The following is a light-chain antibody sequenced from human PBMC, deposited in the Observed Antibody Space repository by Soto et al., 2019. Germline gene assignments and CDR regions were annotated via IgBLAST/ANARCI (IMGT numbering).Light chain of an antibody. CDR2: AAS. CDR1: QSISTY. Sequence: DIQMTQSPSSLSASVGDRVTITCRASQSISTYLNWYQQKPGKAPKFLIYAASSLQSGVPSRFSGSASGTDFTLTISSLQPEDFATYYCQQANSYPWTFGQGTKVDIK. V-gene: IGKV1-39*01. J-gene: IGKJ1*01. CDR3: QQANSYPWT.